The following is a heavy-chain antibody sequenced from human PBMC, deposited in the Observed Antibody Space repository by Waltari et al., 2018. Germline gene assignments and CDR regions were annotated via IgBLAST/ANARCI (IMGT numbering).Heavy chain of an antibody. CDR3: AGAEWELLPDDY. CDR2: IYYSGST. Sequence: QVQLQESGPGLVKPSETLSLTCTVSGGSISSYYWSWIRQPPGKGLEWIGYIYYSGSTNYNPSLKSRVTMSVDTSKNQFSLKLSSVTAADTAVYYCAGAEWELLPDDYWGQGTLVTVSS. J-gene: IGHJ4*02. CDR1: GGSISSYY. V-gene: IGHV4-59*12. D-gene: IGHD1-26*01.